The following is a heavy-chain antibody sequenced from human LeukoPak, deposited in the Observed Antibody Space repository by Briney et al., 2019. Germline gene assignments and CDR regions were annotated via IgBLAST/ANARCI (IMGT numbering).Heavy chain of an antibody. J-gene: IGHJ4*02. CDR1: GYTFTSYG. V-gene: IGHV1-18*01. Sequence: ASVKVPCKASGYTFTSYGISWVRQAPGQGLEWMGWISAYNGNTNYAQKLQGRVTMTTDTSTSTAYMELRSLRSDDTAVYYCARDGHSRRVAAVNYFDYWGQGTLVTVSS. D-gene: IGHD2-15*01. CDR3: ARDGHSRRVAAVNYFDY. CDR2: ISAYNGNT.